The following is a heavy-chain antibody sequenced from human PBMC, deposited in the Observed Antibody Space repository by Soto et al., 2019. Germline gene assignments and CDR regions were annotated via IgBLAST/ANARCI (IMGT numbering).Heavy chain of an antibody. V-gene: IGHV1-3*01. Sequence: ASVKVSCKASGYTFTSYAMHWVRQAPGQRLEWMGWINAGNGNTKYSQKFQGRVTITRDTSASTAYMELSSLRSEDTAVYYCAREDIVVVPAARGLSQQLAYWGQGTLVTVSS. CDR3: AREDIVVVPAARGLSQQLAY. D-gene: IGHD2-2*01. CDR1: GYTFTSYA. CDR2: INAGNGNT. J-gene: IGHJ4*02.